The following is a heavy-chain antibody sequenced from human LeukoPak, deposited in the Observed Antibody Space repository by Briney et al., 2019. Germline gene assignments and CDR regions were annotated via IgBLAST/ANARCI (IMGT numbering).Heavy chain of an antibody. CDR2: MNPNSGNT. D-gene: IGHD1-26*01. Sequence: VASVKVSCKASGYTFTSYDINWVRQATGQGLEWMGWMNPNSGNTGYAQKFQGRVTMTRNTSISTAYMELSSLRSEDTAVYYCARILGRRGQPLGYWGQGTLVTVSS. CDR3: ARILGRRGQPLGY. J-gene: IGHJ4*02. CDR1: GYTFTSYD. V-gene: IGHV1-8*02.